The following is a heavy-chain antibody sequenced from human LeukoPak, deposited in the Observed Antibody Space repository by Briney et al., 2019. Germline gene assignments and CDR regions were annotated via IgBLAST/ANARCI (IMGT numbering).Heavy chain of an antibody. D-gene: IGHD3-10*01. CDR3: ANSRPKGVWFGELFSGHSFDY. J-gene: IGHJ4*02. Sequence: PGGSLRLSCAASGFTFSSYGMHWVRQAPGKGLEWVAVISYDGSNKYYADSVKGRFTISRDNSKNTLYLQMNSLRAEDTAVYYCANSRPKGVWFGELFSGHSFDYWGQGTLVTVSS. CDR1: GFTFSSYG. CDR2: ISYDGSNK. V-gene: IGHV3-30*18.